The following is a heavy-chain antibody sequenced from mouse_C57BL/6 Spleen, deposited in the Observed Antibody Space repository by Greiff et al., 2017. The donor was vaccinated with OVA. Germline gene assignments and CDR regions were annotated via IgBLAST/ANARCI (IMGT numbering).Heavy chain of an antibody. Sequence: VQLKQSGPGLVKPSQSLSLTCSVTGYSITSGYYWNWIRQFPGNKLEWMGYISYDGSNNYNPALKNRISITRDTSKNQFFLKLNSVTTEDTATYYCAREDGNYDAMDYWGQGTSVTVSS. J-gene: IGHJ4*01. D-gene: IGHD2-1*01. V-gene: IGHV3-6*01. CDR2: ISYDGSN. CDR1: GYSITSGYY. CDR3: AREDGNYDAMDY.